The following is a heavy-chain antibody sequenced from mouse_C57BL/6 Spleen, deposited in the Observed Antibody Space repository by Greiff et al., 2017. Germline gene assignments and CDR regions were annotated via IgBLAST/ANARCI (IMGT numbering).Heavy chain of an antibody. Sequence: EVHLVESGPELVKPGASVKISCKASGYSFTGYYMNWVKQSPEKSLEWIGEINPSTGGTTYNQKFKAKATLTVDKSSSTAYMQLKSLTSEDSAVYYCARSRYGSDYWGQGTTLTVSS. D-gene: IGHD1-1*01. V-gene: IGHV1-42*01. CDR3: ARSRYGSDY. CDR2: INPSTGGT. J-gene: IGHJ2*01. CDR1: GYSFTGYY.